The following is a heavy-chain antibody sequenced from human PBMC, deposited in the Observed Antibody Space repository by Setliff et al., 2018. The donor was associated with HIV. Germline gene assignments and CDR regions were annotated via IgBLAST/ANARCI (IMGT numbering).Heavy chain of an antibody. J-gene: IGHJ4*02. CDR3: ARDSGDYYDSSGSFEY. CDR2: VKSKTDGGTT. CDR1: GFIFSNAW. D-gene: IGHD3-22*01. V-gene: IGHV3-15*01. Sequence: GGSLRLSCEASGFIFSNAWMSWVRQTPGKGLEWVGRVKSKTDGGTTDYAAPVKGRFIISRDDSKNTLYLQMNSLRAEDTAVYYCARDSGDYYDSSGSFEYWGQGTLVTVSS.